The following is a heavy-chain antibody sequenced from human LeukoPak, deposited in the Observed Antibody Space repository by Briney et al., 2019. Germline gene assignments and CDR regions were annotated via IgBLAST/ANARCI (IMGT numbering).Heavy chain of an antibody. V-gene: IGHV3-21*01. J-gene: IGHJ4*02. CDR2: ISSSSSYI. CDR1: GFTSSSYS. CDR3: ARSKGFPLMVYAIPGTYYFDY. Sequence: KSGGSLRLSCAASGFTSSSYSMTWVRQAPGKGLEWVSSISSSSSYIYYADSVKGRFTISRDNAKNSLYLQMNSLRAEDTAVYYCARSKGFPLMVYAIPGTYYFDYWGQGTLVTVSS. D-gene: IGHD2-8*01.